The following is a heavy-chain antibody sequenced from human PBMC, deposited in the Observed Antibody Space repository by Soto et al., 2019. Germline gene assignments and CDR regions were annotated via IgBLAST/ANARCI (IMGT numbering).Heavy chain of an antibody. CDR1: GGSISSGGYY. V-gene: IGHV4-31*03. D-gene: IGHD2-21*02. CDR3: ARVCGGDCHHGMDV. Sequence: QVQLQESGPGLVKPSQTLSLTCTVSGGSISSGGYYWSWIRQHPGKGLEWIGYIYSSGSTYYNPFLKSRVTISVDTSKNQFSLKLSSVTAADTTVYYWARVCGGDCHHGMDVWGQGTTVTVSS. CDR2: IYSSGST. J-gene: IGHJ6*02.